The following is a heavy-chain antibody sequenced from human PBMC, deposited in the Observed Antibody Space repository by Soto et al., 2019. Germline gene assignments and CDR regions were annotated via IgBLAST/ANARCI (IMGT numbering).Heavy chain of an antibody. V-gene: IGHV1-24*01. Sequence: ASVKGSCKASGYTFTGYYIHWVRQAPGKGLEWMGGFDPEDGETIYAQKFQGRVTMTEDTSTDTAYMELSSLRSEDTAVYYCATDSSGYPHDAYDIWGQGTMVTVSS. D-gene: IGHD3-22*01. CDR3: ATDSSGYPHDAYDI. J-gene: IGHJ3*02. CDR1: GYTFTGYY. CDR2: FDPEDGET.